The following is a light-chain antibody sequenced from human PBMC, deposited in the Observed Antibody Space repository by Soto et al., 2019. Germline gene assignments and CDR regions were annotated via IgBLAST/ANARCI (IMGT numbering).Light chain of an antibody. CDR3: GTWDNILSGWV. CDR2: DND. CDR1: NSNIGNNY. Sequence: QSVLTQPPSVSAAPGQRVTISCSGSNSNIGNNYVSWFQQLPGTAPKLLIIDNDKRPSGIPDRFSGSRSGTSATLGITGLQTGDEADYYCGTWDNILSGWVFGGGTKLTVL. V-gene: IGLV1-51*01. J-gene: IGLJ3*02.